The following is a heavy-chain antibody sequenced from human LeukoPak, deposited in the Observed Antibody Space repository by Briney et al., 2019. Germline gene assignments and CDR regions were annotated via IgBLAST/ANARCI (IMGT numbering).Heavy chain of an antibody. D-gene: IGHD6-6*01. CDR3: ARPTIAARPDAFDI. J-gene: IGHJ3*02. CDR1: GFIFSDHY. Sequence: GGSLRLSCAASGFIFSDHYMDWVRQAPGKGLEWAGRTRNKANSYTTEYAASVKGRFTISRDDSKNSLYLQMNSLKTEDTAVYYCARPTIAARPDAFDIWGQGTMVTVSS. CDR2: TRNKANSYTT. V-gene: IGHV3-72*01.